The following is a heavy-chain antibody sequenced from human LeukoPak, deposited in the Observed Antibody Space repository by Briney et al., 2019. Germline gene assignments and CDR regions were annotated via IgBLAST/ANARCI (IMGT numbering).Heavy chain of an antibody. Sequence: GGSLRLSCAASGFTFSVFGIHWVRQAPGKGLEWVALIWFDGSNKYYADSVKGRFTISRDDSKNTVYLQMNSRRAEDTAVYYCARDRGIAVAGSDYWGQGTLVTVSS. D-gene: IGHD6-19*01. CDR1: GFTFSVFG. CDR3: ARDRGIAVAGSDY. CDR2: IWFDGSNK. J-gene: IGHJ4*02. V-gene: IGHV3-33*01.